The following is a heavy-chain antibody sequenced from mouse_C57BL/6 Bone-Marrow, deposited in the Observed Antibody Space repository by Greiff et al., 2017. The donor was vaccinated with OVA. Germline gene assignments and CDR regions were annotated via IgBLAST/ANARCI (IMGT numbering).Heavy chain of an antibody. V-gene: IGHV10-1*01. J-gene: IGHJ4*01. CDR3: VRHAIYPDYDRAMDY. CDR2: IRSKSNNYAT. Sequence: EVNVVESGGGLVQPKGSLKLSCAASGFSFNTYAMNWVRQAPGKGLEWVARIRSKSNNYATYYADSVKDRFTISRDDSESMLYLQMNNLKTEDTAMYYCVRHAIYPDYDRAMDYWGQGTSVTVSS. D-gene: IGHD2-4*01. CDR1: GFSFNTYA.